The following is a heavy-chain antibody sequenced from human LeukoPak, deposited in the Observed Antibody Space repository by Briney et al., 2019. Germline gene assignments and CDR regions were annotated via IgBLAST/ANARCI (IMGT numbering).Heavy chain of an antibody. CDR1: GGSISSSSYY. J-gene: IGHJ4*02. D-gene: IGHD3-10*01. V-gene: IGHV4-39*01. CDR2: IYYSGST. Sequence: SETLSLTCTVSGGSISSSSYYWGWIRQPPGKGLEWIGSIYYSGSTYYNPSLKSRVTISVDTSKNQFSLKLSSVTAADTAVYYCARHISGEILWFGEEGYSDYWGQGTLVTVSS. CDR3: ARHISGEILWFGEEGYSDY.